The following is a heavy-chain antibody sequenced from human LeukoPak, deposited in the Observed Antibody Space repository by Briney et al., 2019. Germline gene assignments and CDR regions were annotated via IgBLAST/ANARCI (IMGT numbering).Heavy chain of an antibody. CDR2: ISSSSSYI. V-gene: IGHV3-21*01. CDR3: ARCPTTRYCSGGSCYSDYYYYGMDV. Sequence: GGSLRLSCAASGLTFSSYSMNWVRQAPGKGLEWVSSISSSSSYIYYADSVKGRFTISRDNAKNSLYLQMNSLRAEDTAVYYCARCPTTRYCSGGSCYSDYYYYGMDVWGKGTTVTVSS. CDR1: GLTFSSYS. J-gene: IGHJ6*04. D-gene: IGHD2-15*01.